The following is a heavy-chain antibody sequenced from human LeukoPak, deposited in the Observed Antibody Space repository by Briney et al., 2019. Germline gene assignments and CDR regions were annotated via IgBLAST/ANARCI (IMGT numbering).Heavy chain of an antibody. CDR2: IYYSGST. D-gene: IGHD1-26*01. CDR1: GGSISSSSYY. Sequence: PSETLSLTRTVSGGSISSSSYYWGWIRQPPGKGLEWIGSIYYSGSTYYNPSLKSRVTISVDTSKNQFSLKLSSVTAADTAVYYCARGPRVGATCAFDIWGQGTMVTVSS. CDR3: ARGPRVGATCAFDI. V-gene: IGHV4-39*01. J-gene: IGHJ3*02.